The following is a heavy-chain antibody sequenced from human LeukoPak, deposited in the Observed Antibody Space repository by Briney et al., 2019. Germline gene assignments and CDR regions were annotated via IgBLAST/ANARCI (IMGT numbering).Heavy chain of an antibody. V-gene: IGHV3-23*01. J-gene: IGHJ4*02. CDR2: ISGSGGST. CDR3: ARVGYCSSTSCHQDY. CDR1: TFXXXA. Sequence: TFXXXAMSWGRQXPGKGVEWVSAISGSGGSTYYAESVKGRVTISRENSKNTLYMQMKSVRAEDTAVYYCARVGYCSSTSCHQDYWGQGTLVTVSS. D-gene: IGHD2-2*01.